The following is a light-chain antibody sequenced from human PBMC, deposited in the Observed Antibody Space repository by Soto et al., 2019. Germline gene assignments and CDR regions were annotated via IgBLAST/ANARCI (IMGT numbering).Light chain of an antibody. J-gene: IGKJ2*01. CDR3: QQYNSYSYT. CDR1: QSISSW. Sequence: DIEMTQSPSTLSASVGDRVTITCRASQSISSWLAWYQQKSGKAPKLLIYKASNLQGGVPSRFSGSGSGTEFTLTISSLQPDDSAIDYCQQYNSYSYTFGQGTKLEIK. CDR2: KAS. V-gene: IGKV1-5*03.